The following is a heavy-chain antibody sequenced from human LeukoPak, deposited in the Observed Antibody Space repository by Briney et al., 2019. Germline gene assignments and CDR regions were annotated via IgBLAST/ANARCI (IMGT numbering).Heavy chain of an antibody. V-gene: IGHV3-74*01. CDR3: ARNGDYLNWFDP. D-gene: IGHD4-17*01. Sequence: PGGSLRLSCAASGFTFSSYWMHWVRQAPGKGLVWVSRINSDGSSTSYADSVKGRFTISRDNAKNTPYLQMNSLRAEDTAVYYCARNGDYLNWFDPWGQGTLVTVSS. CDR2: INSDGSST. CDR1: GFTFSSYW. J-gene: IGHJ5*02.